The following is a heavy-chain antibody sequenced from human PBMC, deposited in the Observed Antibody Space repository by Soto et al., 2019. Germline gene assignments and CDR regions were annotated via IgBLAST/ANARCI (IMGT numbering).Heavy chain of an antibody. V-gene: IGHV1-69*02. D-gene: IGHD1-1*01. Sequence: GASVKVSCKASGGTFSSYTISWVRQAPGQGLEWMGRIIPILGIANYAQKFQGRVTITADKSTSTAYMELSSLRSEDTAVYYCALGRAGTTVVYYYYGMDVWGQGTTVTVSS. J-gene: IGHJ6*02. CDR2: IIPILGIA. CDR1: GGTFSSYT. CDR3: ALGRAGTTVVYYYYGMDV.